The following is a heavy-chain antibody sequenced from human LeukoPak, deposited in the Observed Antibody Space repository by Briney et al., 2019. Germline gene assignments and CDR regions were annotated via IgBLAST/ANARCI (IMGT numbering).Heavy chain of an antibody. Sequence: GSLRLSCAASGFTFSSYSMNWVRQAPGKGLEWVSSISSSSSYIYYADSVKGRFTISRDNAKNSLYLQMNSLRAEDTAVYYCARDAPGGVIVPFDYWGQGTLVTVSS. CDR1: GFTFSSYS. D-gene: IGHD3-16*02. CDR3: ARDAPGGVIVPFDY. CDR2: ISSSSSYI. V-gene: IGHV3-21*01. J-gene: IGHJ4*02.